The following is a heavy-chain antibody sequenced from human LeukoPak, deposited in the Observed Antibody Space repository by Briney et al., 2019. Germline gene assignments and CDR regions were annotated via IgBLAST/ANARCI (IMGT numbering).Heavy chain of an antibody. D-gene: IGHD5-18*01. CDR1: GFTFSSYA. CDR3: ALHREWIQLWLPSFDY. V-gene: IGHV3-30*02. CDR2: IRYDGFNK. J-gene: IGHJ4*02. Sequence: LAGGSLRLSCAASGFTFSSYAMHWVRQAPGKGLEWVAFIRYDGFNKYYADSVKGRFTISRDNSKNTLYLQMNSLRAEDTAVYYCALHREWIQLWLPSFDYWGQGTLVTVSS.